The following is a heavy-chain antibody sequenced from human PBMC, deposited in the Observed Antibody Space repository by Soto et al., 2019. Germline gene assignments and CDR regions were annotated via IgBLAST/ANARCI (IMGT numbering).Heavy chain of an antibody. CDR3: ARGVQYCSGGSCYSPLDI. D-gene: IGHD2-15*01. J-gene: IGHJ5*02. V-gene: IGHV1-69*02. CDR1: GGTFSSYT. Sequence: QVQLVQSGAEVKKPGSSVKVSCKASGGTFSSYTISWVRQAPGQGLEWMGRIIPILGIANYAQKFQGRVTITADKSTSTAYMELSSLRSEDTAVDYCARGVQYCSGGSCYSPLDIWGQGTLVTVSS. CDR2: IIPILGIA.